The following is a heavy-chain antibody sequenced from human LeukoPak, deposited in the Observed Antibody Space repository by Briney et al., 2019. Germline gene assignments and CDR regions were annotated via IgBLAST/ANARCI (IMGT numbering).Heavy chain of an antibody. D-gene: IGHD4-23*01. CDR1: GYTFSSYY. CDR3: ATTYGGKGYYFDY. V-gene: IGHV1-2*02. J-gene: IGHJ4*02. Sequence: ASVKVSCKASGYTFSSYYIHWVRQAPGQGLEWMGWINPNSGGTNYAQKFQGRVTMTRDTSISTAYMELSRLRSDDTAVYYCATTYGGKGYYFDYWGQGTLVTVSS. CDR2: INPNSGGT.